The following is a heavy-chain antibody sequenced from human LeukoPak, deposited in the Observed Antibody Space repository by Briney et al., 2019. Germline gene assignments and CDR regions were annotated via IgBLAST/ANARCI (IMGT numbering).Heavy chain of an antibody. D-gene: IGHD6-19*01. Sequence: PGGSLRLSCAASRFTFSSYAMSWVRQAPGKGLEWVSAISGSGGSTYYADSVKGRFTISRDNSKSTLYLQMNSLRAVDTAVYYCAKASSGWDFDYWGQGTLVTVSS. V-gene: IGHV3-23*01. CDR1: RFTFSSYA. J-gene: IGHJ4*02. CDR3: AKASSGWDFDY. CDR2: ISGSGGST.